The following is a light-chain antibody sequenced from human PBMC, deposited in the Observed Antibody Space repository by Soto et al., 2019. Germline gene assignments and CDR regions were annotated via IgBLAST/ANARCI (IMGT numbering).Light chain of an antibody. CDR1: QGVSSN. Sequence: ETVMTQSPATLSVSPGERATLSCRASQGVSSNLAWYQQKPGQAPRLLIYSASTRATGIPARFSGSGSGTEFTLTISRLQSEDFAVYYCQQHNNWPPITFGQGTKLEIK. V-gene: IGKV3-15*01. CDR3: QQHNNWPPIT. CDR2: SAS. J-gene: IGKJ2*01.